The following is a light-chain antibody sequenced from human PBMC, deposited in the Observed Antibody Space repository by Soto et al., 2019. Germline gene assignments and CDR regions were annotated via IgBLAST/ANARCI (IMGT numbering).Light chain of an antibody. J-gene: IGKJ5*01. Sequence: DIQMTQSPSSWSASVEKRVTIPCRASQSISSYLNWYQQKPGKAPKLLIYAASSLQSGVPSRFSGSGSGTDFTLTISSLQPEDFATYYCQQSYSTPSITFGQGTRLEIK. CDR2: AAS. CDR1: QSISSY. CDR3: QQSYSTPSIT. V-gene: IGKV1-39*01.